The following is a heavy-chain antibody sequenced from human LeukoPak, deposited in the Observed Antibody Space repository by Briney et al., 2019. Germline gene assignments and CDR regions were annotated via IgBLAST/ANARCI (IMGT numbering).Heavy chain of an antibody. D-gene: IGHD3-22*01. CDR2: ISGTGSDT. V-gene: IGHV3-23*01. CDR1: GLIFSSYV. Sequence: GGSLRLSCAASGLIFSSYVMSWVRQAPGKGLEWVSTISGTGSDTYYTDSVKGRFTISRDNSKNTLYLQMNSLRVEDMAMYYCARDSRQDYYDSSGYLWFAFDIWGQGTMVTVSS. J-gene: IGHJ3*02. CDR3: ARDSRQDYYDSSGYLWFAFDI.